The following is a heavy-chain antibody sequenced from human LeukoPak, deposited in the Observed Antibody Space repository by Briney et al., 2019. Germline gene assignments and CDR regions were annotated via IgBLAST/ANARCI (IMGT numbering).Heavy chain of an antibody. CDR2: INPNSGGT. J-gene: IGHJ4*02. V-gene: IGHV1-2*02. CDR1: GYTFIGYY. CDR3: ATVYGSGTDFYY. Sequence: GASVKVSCKASGYTFIGYYMHWVRQAPGHWLEWMGWINPNSGGTNYAQKFQGRVTMTRDTSISTAYMELSRLKSDDTAVYYCATVYGSGTDFYYWGQGTLVTVSS. D-gene: IGHD3-10*01.